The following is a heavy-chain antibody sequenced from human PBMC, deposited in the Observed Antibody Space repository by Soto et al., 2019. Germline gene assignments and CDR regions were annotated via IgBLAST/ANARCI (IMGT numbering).Heavy chain of an antibody. V-gene: IGHV4-39*01. CDR3: ARQYYFGSGSYYNRAFDF. J-gene: IGHJ4*02. D-gene: IGHD3-10*01. CDR1: GGSISSSSYY. CDR2: IYYSGNT. Sequence: PSETLSLTCTVSGGSISSSSYYWGWIRQPPGKGLEWIGSIYYSGNTYYNPSLKSRVTISVDTAKNQFSLKLSSVTAADTAVYYCARQYYFGSGSYYNRAFDFWGQRTLVSVSS.